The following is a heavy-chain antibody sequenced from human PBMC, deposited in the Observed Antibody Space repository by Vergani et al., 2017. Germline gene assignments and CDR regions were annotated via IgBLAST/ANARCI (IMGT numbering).Heavy chain of an antibody. V-gene: IGHV1-24*01. J-gene: IGHJ6*02. Sequence: QVQLVQSGGEVKKPGASVKVSCKVSGYTPTELSMQWVRQGPGKGLEWMGGFDPEDGETIYAQKFQGRVTMTEDTSTDKAYMELSSLRSEDTAVYYCATAEAAADLYGMDVWGQGTTVTVSS. CDR2: FDPEDGET. D-gene: IGHD6-13*01. CDR3: ATAEAAADLYGMDV. CDR1: GYTPTELS.